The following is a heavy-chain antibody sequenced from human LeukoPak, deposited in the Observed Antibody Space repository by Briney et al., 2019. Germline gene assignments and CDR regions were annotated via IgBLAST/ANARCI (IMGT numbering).Heavy chain of an antibody. CDR3: ARDPLYYGSGSFDY. V-gene: IGHV3-30*01. J-gene: IGHJ4*02. CDR2: ISYDGGNK. D-gene: IGHD3-10*01. Sequence: PGGSLRLSCAASEFTSSSYAMHWVRQAPGKGLQWVALISYDGGNKYYADSVKGRFTISRDNSKNTLYLLMNSLRTEDTAVYYCARDPLYYGSGSFDYWGQGTLVTVSS. CDR1: EFTSSSYA.